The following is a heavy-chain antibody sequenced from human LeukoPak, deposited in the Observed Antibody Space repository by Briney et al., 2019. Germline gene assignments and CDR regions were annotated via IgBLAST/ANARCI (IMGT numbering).Heavy chain of an antibody. Sequence: GGSLRLSCAASGFTFSSYDMNWVRQSPGKGLEWVSWISSSGSYIYYADSLRGRFTISRDNAKNSLYLQMNSLRAEDTAVYYCARGAGYYDSSGDVDYWGQGTLVTVSS. V-gene: IGHV3-21*01. D-gene: IGHD3-22*01. CDR3: ARGAGYYDSSGDVDY. CDR1: GFTFSSYD. J-gene: IGHJ4*02. CDR2: ISSSGSYI.